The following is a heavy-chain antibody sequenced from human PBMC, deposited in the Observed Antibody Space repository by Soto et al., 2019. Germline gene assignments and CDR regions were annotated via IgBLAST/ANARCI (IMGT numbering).Heavy chain of an antibody. CDR3: AGLVGATVVSDY. D-gene: IGHD1-26*01. Sequence: EVQLLESGGGLVQPGGSLRLSCAASEVTFSNYVMSWVRQAPGKGLEWVSAISGSGGGSTYYADAVKGRFTISRDNYKITLFIQMSRLRAEDMDVYYCAGLVGATVVSDYWGQGTLVIVSS. V-gene: IGHV3-23*01. CDR1: EVTFSNYV. CDR2: ISGSGGGST. J-gene: IGHJ4*02.